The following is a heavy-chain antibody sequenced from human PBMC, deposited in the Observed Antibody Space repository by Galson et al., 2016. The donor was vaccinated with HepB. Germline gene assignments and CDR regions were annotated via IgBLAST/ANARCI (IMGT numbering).Heavy chain of an antibody. CDR2: ITSRSTAI. D-gene: IGHD6-13*01. Sequence: SLRLSCAASGFTLSSYSMNWVRQTPGKGLEWVSYITSRSTAIYYADSVKGRFTISRDNARNSLYLQMNSLRAEDTAVYYCAREGTGSSSFIYYYYGMDVWGQGTQGTGSS. CDR3: AREGTGSSSFIYYYYGMDV. J-gene: IGHJ6*01. V-gene: IGHV3-48*04. CDR1: GFTLSSYS.